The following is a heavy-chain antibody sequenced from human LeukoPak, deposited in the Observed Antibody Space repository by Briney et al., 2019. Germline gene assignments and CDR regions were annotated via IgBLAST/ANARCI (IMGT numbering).Heavy chain of an antibody. CDR1: GFTFSSYA. CDR3: ARDRWYYAPDPIY. V-gene: IGHV3-30-3*01. D-gene: IGHD2-2*01. CDR2: ISYDGSNK. Sequence: GGSLRLSCAASGFTFSSYAMHWVRQAPGKGLEGVAVISYDGSNKYYADSVKGRFTISRDNSKNTLYLQMNSLRAEDTAVYYCARDRWYYAPDPIYWGQGTLVTVSS. J-gene: IGHJ4*02.